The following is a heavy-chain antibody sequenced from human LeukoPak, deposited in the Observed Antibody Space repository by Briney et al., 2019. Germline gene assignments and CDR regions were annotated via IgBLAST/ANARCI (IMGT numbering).Heavy chain of an antibody. D-gene: IGHD1-14*01. Sequence: GGSLRLSCAASGFTFSDYAMHWVRQAPGKGLEWLAVISDDGSGKIYADSVKGRFTISRDNSKNTLYLQMNSLRTEDTAVYYCGRMRGGKNKTGAFDIGGKGTRVTVSS. CDR1: GFTFSDYA. J-gene: IGHJ3*02. CDR3: GRMRGGKNKTGAFDI. V-gene: IGHV3-30-3*01. CDR2: ISDDGSGK.